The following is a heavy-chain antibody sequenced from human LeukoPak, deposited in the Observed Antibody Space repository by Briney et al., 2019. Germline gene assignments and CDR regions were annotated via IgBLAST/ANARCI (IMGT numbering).Heavy chain of an antibody. CDR1: GGTFSSYA. Sequence: SVKVSCKASGGTFSSYAISWVRQAPGQGLEWMGGIIPIFSTANYAQKFQGRVTITADESTSTAYMELSSLRSEDTAVYYCARSGGKVVAATQYYYYGMDVWGQGTTVTVSS. CDR3: ARSGGKVVAATQYYYYGMDV. CDR2: IIPIFSTA. V-gene: IGHV1-69*13. D-gene: IGHD2-15*01. J-gene: IGHJ6*02.